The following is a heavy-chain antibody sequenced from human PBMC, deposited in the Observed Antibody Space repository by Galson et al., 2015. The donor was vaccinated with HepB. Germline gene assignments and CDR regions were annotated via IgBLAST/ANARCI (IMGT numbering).Heavy chain of an antibody. Sequence: SLRLSCAGSAFIFRNYAMSWVRQGPGKGLEWVAGIVGSGSRTFYADSVQGRFTITRDNSRNTLYLQMNSLRAEDTAVYYCARSPYYYDSDVSFTAIDYWGQGTLVADSS. J-gene: IGHJ4*02. CDR1: AFIFRNYA. D-gene: IGHD3-22*01. CDR2: IVGSGSRT. CDR3: ARSPYYYDSDVSFTAIDY. V-gene: IGHV3-23*01.